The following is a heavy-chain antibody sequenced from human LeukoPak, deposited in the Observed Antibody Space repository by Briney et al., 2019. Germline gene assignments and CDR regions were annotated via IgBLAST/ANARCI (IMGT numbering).Heavy chain of an antibody. CDR2: IYHSGST. D-gene: IGHD3-22*01. CDR1: GGSISSSNW. J-gene: IGHJ6*03. V-gene: IGHV4-4*02. CDR3: ARGPRVYYYDSSGSVYYMDV. Sequence: SETLSLTCAVSGGSISSSNWWSWVRQPPGKGLEWIGEIYHSGSTNYNPSLKSRVTISVDKSKNQFSLKLSSATAADTAVYYCARGPRVYYYDSSGSVYYMDVWGKGTTVTVSS.